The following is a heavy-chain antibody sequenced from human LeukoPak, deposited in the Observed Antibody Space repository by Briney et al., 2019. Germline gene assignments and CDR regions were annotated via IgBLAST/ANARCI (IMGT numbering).Heavy chain of an antibody. V-gene: IGHV4-31*03. Sequence: SETLSLTCTVSGGSISSGGYYWSWIRQHPGKGLEWIGYIYYSGSTYYNPSLKSRVTISVDTSKNQFSLKLSSVTAADTAVYYCARSYSGSYYALWDYWGQGTLVTVSS. CDR3: ARSYSGSYYALWDY. D-gene: IGHD1-26*01. CDR1: GGSISSGGYY. J-gene: IGHJ4*02. CDR2: IYYSGST.